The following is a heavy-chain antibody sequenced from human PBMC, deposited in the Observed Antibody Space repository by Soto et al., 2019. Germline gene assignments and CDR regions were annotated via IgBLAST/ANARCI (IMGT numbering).Heavy chain of an antibody. D-gene: IGHD2-2*01. CDR1: GYSFTSYW. CDR3: ARSGVVPAASGFLWGY. Sequence: GESLKISCKGSGYSFTSYWIGWVRQMPGKGLEWMGIIYPGDSDTRYSPSFQGQVTISADKSISTAYLQWSSLKASDTAMYYCARSGVVPAASGFLWGYWGQGTLVTVSS. V-gene: IGHV5-51*01. CDR2: IYPGDSDT. J-gene: IGHJ4*02.